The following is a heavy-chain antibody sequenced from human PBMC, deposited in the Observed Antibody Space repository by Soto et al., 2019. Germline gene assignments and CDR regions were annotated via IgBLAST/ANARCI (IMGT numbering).Heavy chain of an antibody. CDR3: ARHGDYVWGSYRFHLPFDY. CDR2: IYCSGST. V-gene: IGHV4-39*01. CDR1: GGSISSSSYY. Sequence: SETLSLTCTVSGGSISSSSYYRGWIRQPPGKGLEWIGSIYCSGSTYYNPSLKSRVTISVDTSKNQFSLKLSSVTAADTAVYYCARHGDYVWGSYRFHLPFDYWGQGTLVTVSS. J-gene: IGHJ4*02. D-gene: IGHD3-16*02.